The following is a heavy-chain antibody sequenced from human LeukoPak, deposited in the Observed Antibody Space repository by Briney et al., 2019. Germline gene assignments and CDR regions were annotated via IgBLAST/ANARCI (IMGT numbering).Heavy chain of an antibody. V-gene: IGHV3-30*18. CDR2: ISEDGSNK. CDR3: AKDRYSSVWYSDFDY. Sequence: GGSLRLSCAASGFTFSNYAMHWVRQAPGKGLEWVAVISEDGSNKYYGDSVKGRFTISRDNSKNTVYLQMNSLRAEGTAVYYCAKDRYSSVWYSDFDYWGQGTLVTVSS. D-gene: IGHD6-19*01. CDR1: GFTFSNYA. J-gene: IGHJ4*02.